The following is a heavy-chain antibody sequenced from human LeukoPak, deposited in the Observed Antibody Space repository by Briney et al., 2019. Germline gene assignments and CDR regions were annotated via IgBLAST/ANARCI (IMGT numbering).Heavy chain of an antibody. CDR1: GFTVSSNY. CDR3: ARDGPSTVTTSYYGMDV. V-gene: IGHV3-66*01. CDR2: IYSGGST. J-gene: IGHJ6*02. Sequence: GGSLRLSCAASGFTVSSNYMSWVRQAPGKGLGWVSVIYSGGSTYYADSVKGRFTISRDNSKNTLYLQMNSLRAEDTAVYYCARDGPSTVTTSYYGMDVWGQGTTVTVSS. D-gene: IGHD4-4*01.